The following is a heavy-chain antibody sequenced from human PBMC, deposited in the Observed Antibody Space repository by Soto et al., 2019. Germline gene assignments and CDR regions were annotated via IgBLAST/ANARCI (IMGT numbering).Heavy chain of an antibody. CDR1: GGTFSSYA. Sequence: SVKVSCKASGGTFSSYAISWVRQAPGQGLEWMGGIIPIFGTANYAQKFQGRVTITADESTSTAYMELSSPRSEDTAVYYCASSSDSSGYYPPYYGMDVWGQGTTVTVSS. D-gene: IGHD3-22*01. CDR2: IIPIFGTA. J-gene: IGHJ6*02. CDR3: ASSSDSSGYYPPYYGMDV. V-gene: IGHV1-69*13.